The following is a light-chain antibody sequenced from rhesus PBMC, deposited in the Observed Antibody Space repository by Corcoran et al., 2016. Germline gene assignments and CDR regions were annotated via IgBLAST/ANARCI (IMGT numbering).Light chain of an antibody. CDR2: GAS. V-gene: IGKV3S9*01. J-gene: IGKJ1*01. CDR1: QRVSSY. Sequence: EIVMTQSPATLSLSPGERATLSCRASQRVSSYVAWYQQKPEQAPRLLIYGASSRATGIPDRFSGSGSGTDVTLIISSLEPEDVGVYYCQQYNNWKTFGQGTKVEIK. CDR3: QQYNNWKT.